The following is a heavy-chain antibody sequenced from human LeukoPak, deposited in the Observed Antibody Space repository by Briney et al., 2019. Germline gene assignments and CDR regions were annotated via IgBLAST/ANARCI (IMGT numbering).Heavy chain of an antibody. V-gene: IGHV3-74*01. D-gene: IGHD3-16*01. CDR1: GFTFTRYW. CDR3: ARGGSYGDY. Sequence: GGSLRLFCAASGFTFTRYWMHWVRQAPGKGLVWVSRVNPDGSSTTYGDSVKGRFTSSRDNAKNTLYLQMNSLRAEDTAVYYCARGGSYGDYWGQGILVTVSS. CDR2: VNPDGSST. J-gene: IGHJ4*02.